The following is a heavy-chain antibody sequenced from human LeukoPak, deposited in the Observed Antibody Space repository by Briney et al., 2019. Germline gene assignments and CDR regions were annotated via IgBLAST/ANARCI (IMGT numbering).Heavy chain of an antibody. Sequence: PSETLSVTCTVSGGSIIGYHWSWIRQSRGKGLEWIGYIDETWNTNYSPSLKSRVTMSLDMSKNQFSLEMNSVTAADTAMFYCARLDRPGGRTGDVFDVWGQGTMVTVSS. J-gene: IGHJ3*01. CDR3: ARLDRPGGRTGDVFDV. CDR1: GGSIIGYH. D-gene: IGHD3-22*01. CDR2: IDETWNT. V-gene: IGHV4-59*08.